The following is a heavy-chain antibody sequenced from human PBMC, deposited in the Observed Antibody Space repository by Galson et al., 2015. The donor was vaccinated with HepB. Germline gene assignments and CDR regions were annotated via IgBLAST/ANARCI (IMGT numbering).Heavy chain of an antibody. V-gene: IGHV3-30*03. J-gene: IGHJ4*02. CDR2: ISYDGSNK. D-gene: IGHD3-3*01. CDR1: GFTFSSYG. CDR3: ARGEGFLEWSPPLGFDY. Sequence: SLRLSCAASGFTFSSYGMHWVRQAPGKGLEWVAVISYDGSNKYYADSVKGRFTISRDNSKNTLYLQMNSLRAEDTAVYYCARGEGFLEWSPPLGFDYWGQGTLVTVSS.